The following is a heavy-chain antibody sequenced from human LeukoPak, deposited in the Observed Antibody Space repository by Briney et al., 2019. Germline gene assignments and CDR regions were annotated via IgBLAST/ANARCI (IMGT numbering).Heavy chain of an antibody. CDR1: GYTFTGYY. Sequence: ASVKVSCKASGYTFTGYYMHWVRQAPGQGLEWMGWITPDSGVTNYAYKFRGRVTMTRDTSISTTYMDLGSLGSDDTAVYYCARDGEYGTGSYYRGCFDYWGHGTLVTVPS. CDR3: ARDGEYGTGSYYRGCFDY. D-gene: IGHD3-10*01. CDR2: ITPDSGVT. V-gene: IGHV1-2*02. J-gene: IGHJ4*01.